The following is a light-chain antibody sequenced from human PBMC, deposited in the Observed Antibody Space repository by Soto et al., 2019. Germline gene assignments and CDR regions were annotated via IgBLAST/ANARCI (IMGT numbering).Light chain of an antibody. CDR2: ATS. CDR1: QSVSSD. CDR3: QQYNNRPKT. J-gene: IGKJ1*01. Sequence: EIVMTQSPATLSVSPGERATLSCRASQSVSSDLAWYQQKPGQPPRLLIYATSTRATGIPARFSGSGSGTAFTLTISSVQSEDFAVYYCQQYNNRPKTFGQGTKVEIK. V-gene: IGKV3-15*01.